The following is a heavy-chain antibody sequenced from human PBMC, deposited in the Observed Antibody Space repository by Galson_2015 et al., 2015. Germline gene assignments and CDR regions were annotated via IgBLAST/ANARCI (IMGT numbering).Heavy chain of an antibody. CDR3: ARPGVGDCSSTSCKPGAFDI. V-gene: IGHV3-23*01. CDR2: ISGSGGST. Sequence: SLRLSCAASGFTFSSYAMSWVRQAPGKGLEWVSAISGSGGSTYYADSVKGRFTISRDNSKNTLYLQMNSLRDEDTAVYYCARPGVGDCSSTSCKPGAFDIWGQGTMVTVSS. D-gene: IGHD2-2*03. J-gene: IGHJ3*02. CDR1: GFTFSSYA.